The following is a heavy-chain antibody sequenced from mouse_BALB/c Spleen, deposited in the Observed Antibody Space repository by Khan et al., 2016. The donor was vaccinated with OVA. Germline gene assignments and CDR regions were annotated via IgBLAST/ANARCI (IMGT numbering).Heavy chain of an antibody. CDR1: GYTFTNYV. J-gene: IGHJ3*01. V-gene: IGHV1S136*01. CDR2: INPDNAGT. CDR3: AREASSWDFSFPY. D-gene: IGHD4-1*01. Sequence: VRLQQSGPELVEPGASVKMSCKASGYTFTNYVMHWVKQKPGQGLEWIGYINPDNAGTRYNEKFKGKAILTSDISSTTAFMELSSLTSEDSAFYYSAREASSWDFSFPYWGQGTLVTVSA.